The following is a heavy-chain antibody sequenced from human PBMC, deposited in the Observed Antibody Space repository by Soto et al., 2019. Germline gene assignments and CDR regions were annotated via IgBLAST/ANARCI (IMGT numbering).Heavy chain of an antibody. D-gene: IGHD3-3*01. CDR2: ISAYNGNT. J-gene: IGHJ5*02. CDR3: ARHQEVMEWLLYGRGTFGWFDP. V-gene: IGHV1-18*01. CDR1: GYTFTSYG. Sequence: QVQLVQSGAEVKKPGASVKVSCKASGYTFTSYGISWVRQAPGQGLEWMGWISAYNGNTNYAQKLQGRVTMTTDTSTSTAYMELRSLRSDDTAVYYCARHQEVMEWLLYGRGTFGWFDPWGQGTLVTVSS.